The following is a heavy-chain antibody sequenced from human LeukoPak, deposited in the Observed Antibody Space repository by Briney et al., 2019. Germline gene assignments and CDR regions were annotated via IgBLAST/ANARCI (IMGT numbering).Heavy chain of an antibody. D-gene: IGHD6-19*01. Sequence: GGSLRLSCAASGFTFSSYGMHWVRQAPGKGLEWVAVISYDGTNKYYAESVKGRFTISRDNSKNMLYLQMNSLRAEDTAVYYCAKDAPRQWLVPGGDYFDYWGQGTLVTVSS. J-gene: IGHJ4*02. CDR2: ISYDGTNK. CDR1: GFTFSSYG. CDR3: AKDAPRQWLVPGGDYFDY. V-gene: IGHV3-30*18.